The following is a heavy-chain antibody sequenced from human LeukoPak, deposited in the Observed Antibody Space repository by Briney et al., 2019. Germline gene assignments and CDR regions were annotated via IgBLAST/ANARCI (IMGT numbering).Heavy chain of an antibody. CDR2: ISGSGGST. J-gene: IGHJ4*02. Sequence: GGSLRLSCAASGFTFSSYAMSGVRQAPGKGLEWVSAISGSGGSTYYADSVKGRFTISRDNSKNTLYLQMNSLRAEDTAVYYCAKDRMQQLVFDYWGQGTLVTVSS. V-gene: IGHV3-23*01. CDR1: GFTFSSYA. D-gene: IGHD6-13*01. CDR3: AKDRMQQLVFDY.